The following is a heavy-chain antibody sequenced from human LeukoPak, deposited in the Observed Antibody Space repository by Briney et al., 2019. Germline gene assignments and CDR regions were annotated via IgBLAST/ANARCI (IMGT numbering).Heavy chain of an antibody. V-gene: IGHV4-4*07. CDR3: ARDAAYYYDSSGYP. CDR2: IYTSGST. CDR1: GGSISSYY. Sequence: SETLSLTCTVSGGSISSYYWSWIRQPAGKGLGWIGRIYTSGSTDYNPSLKSRVTMSVDTSKNQFSLKLSSVTAADTAVYYCARDAAYYYDSSGYPWGQGTLVTVSS. J-gene: IGHJ4*02. D-gene: IGHD3-22*01.